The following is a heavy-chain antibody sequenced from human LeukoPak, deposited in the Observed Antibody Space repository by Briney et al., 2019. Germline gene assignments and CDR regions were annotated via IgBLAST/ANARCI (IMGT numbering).Heavy chain of an antibody. V-gene: IGHV4-31*03. CDR1: GGSISSGGYY. D-gene: IGHD4-23*01. CDR3: ARSIYGGNSEVDY. J-gene: IGHJ4*02. Sequence: KSSETLSLTCTVSGGSISSGGYYWSWIRQHPGKGLEWIGYIYYSGSTYYNPSLKSRVTISVDTSKNQFSLKLSSVTAADTAVYYCARSIYGGNSEVDYWGQGTLVTVSS. CDR2: IYYSGST.